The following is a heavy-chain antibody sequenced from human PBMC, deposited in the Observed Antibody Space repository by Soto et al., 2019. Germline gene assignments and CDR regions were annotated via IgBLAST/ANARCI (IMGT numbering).Heavy chain of an antibody. CDR3: AREGPSGFSSGWYGLDY. D-gene: IGHD6-19*01. Sequence: QVQLVESGGGVVQPGRSLRLSCAASGFTFSSYAMHWVRQAPGKGLEWVAVISYDGSNKYYADSVKGRFTISRDNSKNTLYLQMNRLRAEDTAVYYCAREGPSGFSSGWYGLDYWGQGTLVTVSS. CDR1: GFTFSSYA. CDR2: ISYDGSNK. V-gene: IGHV3-30-3*01. J-gene: IGHJ4*02.